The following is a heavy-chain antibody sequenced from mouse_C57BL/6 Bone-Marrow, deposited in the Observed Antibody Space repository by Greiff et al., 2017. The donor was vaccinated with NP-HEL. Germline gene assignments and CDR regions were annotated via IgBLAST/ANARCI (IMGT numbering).Heavy chain of an antibody. CDR1: GYTFPSYG. Sequence: QVQLQQSGAELARPGASVKLSCTASGYTFPSYGISWVKQRTGQGLEWIGEIYPRGGYTYYTENLKGQSTLTADKSSSTPYMELRSLTSEDSAIYFCARWGDWSGHWYFDVWGTGTTVTVSS. CDR2: IYPRGGYT. V-gene: IGHV1-81*01. J-gene: IGHJ1*03. D-gene: IGHD1-3*01. CDR3: ARWGDWSGHWYFDV.